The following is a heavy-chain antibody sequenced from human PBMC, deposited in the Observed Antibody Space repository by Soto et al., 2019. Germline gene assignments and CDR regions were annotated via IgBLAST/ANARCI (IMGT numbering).Heavy chain of an antibody. CDR2: VYISGST. Sequence: PAETLYLTCTVSGGSISSYYWHWIRQPPGKGLEWIGGVYISGSTNYNPSLKSRVTISLNTSKNQFSLKLTSVTAADTAVYYCARDKITGLFDYWGQGTLVTVSS. J-gene: IGHJ4*02. D-gene: IGHD2-8*02. CDR3: ARDKITGLFDY. CDR1: GGSISSYY. V-gene: IGHV4-59*12.